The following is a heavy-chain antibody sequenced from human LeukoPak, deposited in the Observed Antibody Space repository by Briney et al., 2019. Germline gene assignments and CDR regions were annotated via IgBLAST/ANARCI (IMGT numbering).Heavy chain of an antibody. CDR3: ARSVVTATPHYFQH. D-gene: IGHD2-21*02. CDR2: ISSSGSTR. CDR1: GFTFSSYE. Sequence: GGSLRLSCAASGFTFSSYEMNWVRQAPGKGLEWVSYISSSGSTRYYADPVKGRITNSRENSKNTLYLQMNRLSAEDTAVYYCARSVVTATPHYFQHWGQGTLVTVSS. V-gene: IGHV3-48*03. J-gene: IGHJ1*01.